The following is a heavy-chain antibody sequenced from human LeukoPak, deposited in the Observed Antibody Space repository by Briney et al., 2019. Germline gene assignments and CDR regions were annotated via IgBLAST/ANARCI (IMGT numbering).Heavy chain of an antibody. CDR2: VYYSGNT. Sequence: PSETLSLTCTVSGGSTRSSSYYWGWIRQPPGEDLEWIGSVYYSGNTYYNPSHKSRVTISVDTSKNQFSLKLSSVTAADTAVYYCVRSGGYYGSTTCHVEYFDVWGRGTLVTVSS. J-gene: IGHJ2*01. V-gene: IGHV4-39*01. CDR1: GGSTRSSSYY. CDR3: VRSGGYYGSTTCHVEYFDV. D-gene: IGHD2-2*01.